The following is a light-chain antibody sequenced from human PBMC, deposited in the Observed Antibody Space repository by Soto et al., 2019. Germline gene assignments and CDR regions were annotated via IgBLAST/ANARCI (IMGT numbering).Light chain of an antibody. V-gene: IGLV4-69*01. J-gene: IGLJ2*01. Sequence: QSVLIQSPSASASLGASVKLTCTLNSGHSSYAIAWHQQQPEKGPRYLMKLNSDGSHSKGDGIPDRFSGSSSGAERYLTISSLQSEDEADYYCQTWGTGIQVFGGGTKLTVL. CDR1: SGHSSYA. CDR2: LNSDGSH. CDR3: QTWGTGIQV.